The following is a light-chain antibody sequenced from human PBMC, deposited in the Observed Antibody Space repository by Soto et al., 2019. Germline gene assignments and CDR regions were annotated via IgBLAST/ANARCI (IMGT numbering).Light chain of an antibody. CDR2: DST. V-gene: IGLV1-40*01. CDR3: QSFDTNLNAVV. CDR1: GSNIGAGYD. Sequence: QSVLTQPPSVSGAPGQSVTISCFGSGSNIGAGYDVHRYQQLPGVAPKLLIFDSTNRPSGVPGRFSGSKSGASASLAITGLLPEDEADFFCQSFDTNLNAVVFGGGTKLTVL. J-gene: IGLJ2*01.